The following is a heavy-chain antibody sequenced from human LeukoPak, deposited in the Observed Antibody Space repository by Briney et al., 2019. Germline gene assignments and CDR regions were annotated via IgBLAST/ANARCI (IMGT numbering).Heavy chain of an antibody. CDR3: ARDHRNYYDAPDY. V-gene: IGHV3-30*03. CDR1: GFTFSSYG. J-gene: IGHJ4*02. D-gene: IGHD3-22*01. Sequence: PGGSLRLSCAASGFTFSSYGMHWVRQAPGKGLEWVAVISYDGSNKCYADSVKGRFTISRDSSKNTLYLQMKSLRADDTAVYYCARDHRNYYDAPDYWGQGTLVTVSS. CDR2: ISYDGSNK.